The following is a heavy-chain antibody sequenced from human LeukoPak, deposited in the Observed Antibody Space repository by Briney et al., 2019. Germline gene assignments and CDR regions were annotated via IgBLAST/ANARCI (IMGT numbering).Heavy chain of an antibody. Sequence: ASVKVSCKASGGTLSSYAISWVRQAPGQGLEWMGRIIPILGIANYAQKFQGRVTITADKSTSTAYMELSSLRSEDTAVYYCAESLQPSYYYYGMDVWGQGTTVTVSS. CDR1: GGTLSSYA. J-gene: IGHJ6*02. V-gene: IGHV1-69*04. CDR2: IIPILGIA. CDR3: AESLQPSYYYYGMDV. D-gene: IGHD5-18*01.